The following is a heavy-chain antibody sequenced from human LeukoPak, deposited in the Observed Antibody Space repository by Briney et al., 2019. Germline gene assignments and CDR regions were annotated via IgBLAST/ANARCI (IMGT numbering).Heavy chain of an antibody. D-gene: IGHD2/OR15-2a*01. V-gene: IGHV4-61*09. CDR3: ARFEEYPGDAFDI. CDR1: GGSISSGSYY. Sequence: PSETLSLTCTVSGGSISSGSYYWSWIRQPAGKGLEWIGHIYTSGSTNYNPSLKSRVTISVDTSKNQFSLRLSSVTAADTAVFYCARFEEYPGDAFDIWGQGTMVTVSS. J-gene: IGHJ3*02. CDR2: IYTSGST.